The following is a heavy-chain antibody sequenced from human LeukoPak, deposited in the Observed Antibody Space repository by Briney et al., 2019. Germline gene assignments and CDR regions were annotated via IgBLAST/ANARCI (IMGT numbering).Heavy chain of an antibody. D-gene: IGHD1-26*01. CDR1: GYTFTSYA. V-gene: IGHV1-3*03. J-gene: IGHJ4*02. CDR3: ARAEHLELKVYFDY. CDR2: INAGNGNT. Sequence: ASVNVSCKASGYTFTSYAMHWVRQAPGQRLEWMGWINAGNGNTKYSQEFQGRVTITRDTSASTAYMELSSLRSEDMAVYYCARAEHLELKVYFDYWGQGTLVTVSS.